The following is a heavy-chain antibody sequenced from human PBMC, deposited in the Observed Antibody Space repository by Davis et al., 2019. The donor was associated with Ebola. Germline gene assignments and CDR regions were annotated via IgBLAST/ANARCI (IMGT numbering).Heavy chain of an antibody. J-gene: IGHJ4*02. CDR3: ARDLGMVKSYYFDY. Sequence: AASVKVSCKASGYTFTSYGINWLRHAPGQGLEWMGWNSAYNGNTNYAQNLQGRVTMTTDTSTSTAYMELRSLRSDDTAVHYCARDLGMVKSYYFDYWGQGTLVTVSS. CDR1: GYTFTSYG. D-gene: IGHD5-18*01. CDR2: NSAYNGNT. V-gene: IGHV1-18*01.